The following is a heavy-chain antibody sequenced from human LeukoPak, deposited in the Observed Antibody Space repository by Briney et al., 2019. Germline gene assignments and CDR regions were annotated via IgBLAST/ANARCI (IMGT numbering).Heavy chain of an antibody. V-gene: IGHV4-34*01. J-gene: IGHJ4*02. Sequence: SETLSLTCAVYGGSFSGYYWSWIRQPPGKGLEWIGEINHSGSTNYNPSLKSRVTISVDTSKNQFSLKLSSVTAADTAVYYCARVPRDTTGTTQYYFDYWGQGTLVTVSS. CDR2: INHSGST. D-gene: IGHD1-1*01. CDR3: ARVPRDTTGTTQYYFDY. CDR1: GGSFSGYY.